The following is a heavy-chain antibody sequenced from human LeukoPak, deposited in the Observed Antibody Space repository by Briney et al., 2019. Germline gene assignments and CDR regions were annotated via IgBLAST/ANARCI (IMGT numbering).Heavy chain of an antibody. Sequence: ASVKVSCKASGYTFTGYYMHWVRQAPGQGLEWMGWINPNSGGTNYAQKFQGRVTMTRDTSISTAYMELSSLRSEDTAVYYCATVDSSGYFYLDYWGQGTLVTVSS. J-gene: IGHJ4*02. CDR1: GYTFTGYY. CDR2: INPNSGGT. CDR3: ATVDSSGYFYLDY. D-gene: IGHD3-22*01. V-gene: IGHV1-2*02.